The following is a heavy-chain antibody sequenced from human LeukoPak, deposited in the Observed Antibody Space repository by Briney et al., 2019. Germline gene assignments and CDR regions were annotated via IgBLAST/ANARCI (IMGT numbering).Heavy chain of an antibody. D-gene: IGHD2-2*01. CDR2: ISYDGSNK. CDR3: ARAAAQGMYFDY. V-gene: IGHV3-30-3*01. J-gene: IGHJ4*02. Sequence: GGSLRLSCAASGFTFSSYAMHWVRQAPGKGLEWVAVISYDGSNKYYADSVKGRFTISRDNSKNTLYLQMNSLRAEDTAVYYCARAAAQGMYFDYWGQGTLVTVSS. CDR1: GFTFSSYA.